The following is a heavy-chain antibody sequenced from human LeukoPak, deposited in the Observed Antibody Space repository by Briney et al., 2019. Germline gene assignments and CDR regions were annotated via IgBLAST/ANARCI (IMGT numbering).Heavy chain of an antibody. CDR2: ISYDGSNK. J-gene: IGHJ4*02. CDR1: GFTFSSYG. D-gene: IGHD2-15*01. CDR3: AIAGYCSGGSCYWFDY. V-gene: IGHV3-30*03. Sequence: GGSLRLSCAASGFTFSSYGMHWVRQAPGKGLEWVAVISYDGSNKYYADSVKGRFTISRDNSKNTLYLQMNSLRAEDTAVYYCAIAGYCSGGSCYWFDYWGQGTLVTVSS.